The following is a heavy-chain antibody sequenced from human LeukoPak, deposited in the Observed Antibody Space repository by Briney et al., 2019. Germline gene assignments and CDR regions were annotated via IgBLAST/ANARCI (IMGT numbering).Heavy chain of an antibody. D-gene: IGHD3-22*01. CDR3: ARRVDSGFSFDF. Sequence: GESLKISCKCSGYTFTNYWIAWVRQMPGKGLEWMGIIYAGDSDTRYSPSFQGQVTISADRSISTAYLQWSSLKASDTAMYYCARRVDSGFSFDFWGQGTLVTVSS. CDR1: GYTFTNYW. CDR2: IYAGDSDT. J-gene: IGHJ4*02. V-gene: IGHV5-51*01.